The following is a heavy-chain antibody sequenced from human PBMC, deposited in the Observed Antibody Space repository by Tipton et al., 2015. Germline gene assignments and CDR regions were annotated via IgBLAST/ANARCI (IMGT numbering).Heavy chain of an antibody. J-gene: IGHJ5*02. CDR3: ARVSTFLNWFDP. Sequence: LRLSCIVSGDSISSYYWSWIRQPPGKGLEWIGYIYYSGSTSYNRSLKSRVTISVDTSKNQFSLRLSSVTAADTAMYYCARVSTFLNWFDPWGQGTLVTVSS. V-gene: IGHV4-59*12. D-gene: IGHD3-16*01. CDR2: IYYSGST. CDR1: GDSISSYY.